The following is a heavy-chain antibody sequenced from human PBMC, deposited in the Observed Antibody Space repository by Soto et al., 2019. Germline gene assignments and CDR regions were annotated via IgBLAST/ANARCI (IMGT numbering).Heavy chain of an antibody. Sequence: KPSETLSLTCTVSGGSISSYYWSWIRQPPGKGLEWIGYIYYSGSTNYNPSLKSRVTISVDTSKNQFSLKLSSVTAADTAVYYCARGTYYDFWSGYPKYYYYYYGMDVWGQGTTVTVSS. D-gene: IGHD3-3*01. CDR3: ARGTYYDFWSGYPKYYYYYYGMDV. CDR2: IYYSGST. J-gene: IGHJ6*02. CDR1: GGSISSYY. V-gene: IGHV4-59*01.